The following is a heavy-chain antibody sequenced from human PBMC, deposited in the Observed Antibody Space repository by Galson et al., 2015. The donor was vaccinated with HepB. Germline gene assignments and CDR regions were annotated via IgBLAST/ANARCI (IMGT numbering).Heavy chain of an antibody. Sequence: SLRLSCAASGFTFSSYAMSWVRQAPGKGLEWVSAISGSGGSTYYADSVKGRFTISRDNSKNTLYLQMNSLRAEDTAVYYCAKQMIWFGELSSIDYWGQGTLVTVSS. D-gene: IGHD3-10*01. CDR1: GFTFSSYA. CDR2: ISGSGGST. CDR3: AKQMIWFGELSSIDY. V-gene: IGHV3-23*01. J-gene: IGHJ4*02.